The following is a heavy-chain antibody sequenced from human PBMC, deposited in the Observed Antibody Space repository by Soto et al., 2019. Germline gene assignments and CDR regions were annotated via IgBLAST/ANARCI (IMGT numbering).Heavy chain of an antibody. J-gene: IGHJ3*01. CDR1: GFAFITYN. V-gene: IGHV3-21*06. CDR3: ATIGDSDGFDL. CDR2: ISTSGTYV. D-gene: IGHD4-17*01. Sequence: EVQLVESGGGLVKPGESLRLSCAASGFAFITYNMKWVRQAPGKGLEWVSSISTSGTYVFYAGSVRGRFTIFRDDAKNSLHLQMNSLSAEDTALYYCATIGDSDGFDLWGQGTAVTVSA.